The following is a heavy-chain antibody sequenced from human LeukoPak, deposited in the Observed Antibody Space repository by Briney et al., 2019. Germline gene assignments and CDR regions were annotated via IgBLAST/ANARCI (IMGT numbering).Heavy chain of an antibody. J-gene: IGHJ4*02. V-gene: IGHV3-20*04. Sequence: GGSLRLSCAASEFVFSDYYMSWIRQAPGKGLEWVSGINWNGGSTGYADSVKGRFTISRDNAKNSLYLQMNSLRAEDTALYYCARSNSGSYYGFDYWGQGTLVTVSS. D-gene: IGHD1-26*01. CDR2: INWNGGST. CDR1: EFVFSDYY. CDR3: ARSNSGSYYGFDY.